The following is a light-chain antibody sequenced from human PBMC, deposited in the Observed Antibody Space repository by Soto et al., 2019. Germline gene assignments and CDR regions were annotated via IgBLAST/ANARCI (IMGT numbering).Light chain of an antibody. CDR1: SSDIGRYNY. Sequence: QSALTQPASVSGSPGQSITISCTGTSSDIGRYNYVSWFRQHPGKVPKLVIFEVNYRPSGVSDRFSGSKSGNTASLTITGLQAEDEADYYCTSCITATTRCVFGSGTKVTVL. V-gene: IGLV2-14*01. CDR3: TSCITATTRCV. CDR2: EVN. J-gene: IGLJ1*01.